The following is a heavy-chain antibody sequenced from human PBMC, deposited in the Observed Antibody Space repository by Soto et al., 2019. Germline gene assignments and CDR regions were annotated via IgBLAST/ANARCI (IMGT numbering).Heavy chain of an antibody. D-gene: IGHD6-19*01. V-gene: IGHV3-30-3*01. J-gene: IGHJ5*02. CDR2: ISYDGSNK. CDR3: ARGGSSGWYAWFDP. Sequence: PGGSLRLSCAASGFTFSSYAMHWVRQAPGKGLEWVAVISYDGSNKYYADSVKGRFTISRDNSKNTLYLQMNSLRAEDTAVYYCARGGSSGWYAWFDPWGQGTLVTVSS. CDR1: GFTFSSYA.